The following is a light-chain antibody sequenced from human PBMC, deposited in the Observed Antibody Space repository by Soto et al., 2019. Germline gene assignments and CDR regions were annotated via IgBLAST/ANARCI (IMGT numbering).Light chain of an antibody. Sequence: DIQMTQSPSTLSASVGDRVTITCRASQSISSWLAWYKQKPGKAPKLLIYKASSLESGVPSRFNGSASETEFTLTISSLQPDDFATYYCQQYHSYPYTFGQGTTLEIK. CDR2: KAS. CDR1: QSISSW. CDR3: QQYHSYPYT. J-gene: IGKJ2*01. V-gene: IGKV1-5*03.